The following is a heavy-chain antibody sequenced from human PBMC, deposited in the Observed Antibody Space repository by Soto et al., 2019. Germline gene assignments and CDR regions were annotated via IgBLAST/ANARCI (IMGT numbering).Heavy chain of an antibody. Sequence: QVQLVQSGAEVKKPGASVKVPCKACGYTFMKCGISWVRRAHGQGLEWMGWIRAYNGNTNYAQKYQGRVTMTADTSTSTAYMELGSLRSDDTAVYSCARVGECTSTSCGSYYYYGMDVWGQGTTVTVSS. CDR2: IRAYNGNT. CDR3: ARVGECTSTSCGSYYYYGMDV. J-gene: IGHJ6*02. D-gene: IGHD2-2*01. V-gene: IGHV1-18*01. CDR1: GYTFMKCG.